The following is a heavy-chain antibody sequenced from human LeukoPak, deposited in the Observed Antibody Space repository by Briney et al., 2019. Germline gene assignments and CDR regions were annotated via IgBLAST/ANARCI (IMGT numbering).Heavy chain of an antibody. Sequence: GGSLRLSCAASGFTFSSYSMNWVRQAPGKGLEWVSSISSSSSYIYYADSMKGRFTISRDNAKSSLYLQMNSLRAEDTAVYYCARSYSSPNFDYWGQGTLVTVSS. V-gene: IGHV3-21*01. J-gene: IGHJ4*02. CDR2: ISSSSSYI. CDR3: ARSYSSPNFDY. D-gene: IGHD2-2*01. CDR1: GFTFSSYS.